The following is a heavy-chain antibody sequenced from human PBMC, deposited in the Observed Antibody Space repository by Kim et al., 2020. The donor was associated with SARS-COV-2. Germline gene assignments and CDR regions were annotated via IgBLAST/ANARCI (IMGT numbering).Heavy chain of an antibody. J-gene: IGHJ4*02. CDR1: GFTFSDYY. CDR2: ISSSGSTI. D-gene: IGHD5-18*01. CDR3: ARVWAEDTAMVTTSPFVDY. Sequence: GGSLRLSCAASGFTFSDYYMSWIRQAPGKGLEWVSYISSSGSTIYYADSVKGRFTISRDNAKNSLYLQMNSLRAEDTAVYYCARVWAEDTAMVTTSPFVDYWGQGTLVTVSS. V-gene: IGHV3-11*04.